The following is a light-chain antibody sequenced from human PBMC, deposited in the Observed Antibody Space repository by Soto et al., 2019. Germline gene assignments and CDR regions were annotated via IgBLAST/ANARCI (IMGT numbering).Light chain of an antibody. J-gene: IGKJ4*01. CDR1: QSVSGN. Sequence: EVVMTQSPATLSVSPGERVTLSCTASQSVSGNLAWYQQKPGQAPRLLIHGASTRATDIPARFSGSGSGTEFTLTITSLQSEDFAVYHCQQYHNWPPGLTFGGGTRVEIK. CDR3: QQYHNWPPGLT. CDR2: GAS. V-gene: IGKV3-15*01.